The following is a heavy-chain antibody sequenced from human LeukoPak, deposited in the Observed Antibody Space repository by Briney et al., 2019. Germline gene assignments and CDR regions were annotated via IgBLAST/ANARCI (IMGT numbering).Heavy chain of an antibody. D-gene: IGHD6-13*01. V-gene: IGHV4-59*06. CDR2: IYYSGST. J-gene: IGHJ3*02. Sequence: SETLSLTCTVSGGSITTYYWSWIRQHPGKGLEWIGYIYYSGSTYYNPPLKSRVTISVDTSKNQFSLKLSSVTAADTAVYYCARSWRGIAAAGGDALDIWGQGTMVTVSS. CDR1: GGSITTYY. CDR3: ARSWRGIAAAGGDALDI.